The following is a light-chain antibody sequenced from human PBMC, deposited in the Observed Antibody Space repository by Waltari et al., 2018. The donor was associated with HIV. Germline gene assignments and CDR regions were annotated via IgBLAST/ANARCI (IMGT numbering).Light chain of an antibody. V-gene: IGLV2-14*03. CDR1: SSDISTYDF. CDR2: DVT. Sequence: QSALTQPASVSGSPGQSITISCSGTSSDISTYDFVSWYQKHPAKAPKLLMYDVTARPSGVSRRFSGSKSGSTASLTISSIQADDEADYYCSSYTTSNTVVFGPGTKLSVL. J-gene: IGLJ2*01. CDR3: SSYTTSNTVV.